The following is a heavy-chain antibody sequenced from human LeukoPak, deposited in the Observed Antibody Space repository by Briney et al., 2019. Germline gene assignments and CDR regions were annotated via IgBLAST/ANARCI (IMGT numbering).Heavy chain of an antibody. CDR2: IKQDGSEK. Sequence: GGSLRLSCAASGFTFSSYWMSWVRQAPGKGLEWVANIKQDGSEKYYVDSVKGRFTISRDNAKNSLYLQMSSLRAEDTAVYYCAREGSGSYYNPNWFDPWGQGTLVTVSS. J-gene: IGHJ5*02. CDR1: GFTFSSYW. V-gene: IGHV3-7*01. CDR3: AREGSGSYYNPNWFDP. D-gene: IGHD3-10*01.